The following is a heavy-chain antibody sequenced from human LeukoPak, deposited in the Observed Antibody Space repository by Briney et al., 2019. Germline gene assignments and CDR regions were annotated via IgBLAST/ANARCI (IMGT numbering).Heavy chain of an antibody. CDR1: GGSFSGYY. V-gene: IGHV4-34*01. CDR3: ARGLYCSSNSCYKDY. J-gene: IGHJ4*02. D-gene: IGHD2-2*02. Sequence: KPSETLSLTCAVYGGSFSGYYWSWIRQPPGKGLEWIGEVNHSGSADYNPSLKSRLTISVDRSKNQFSLKLSSVTAADTAVYYCARGLYCSSNSCYKDYWGQGTLVTVSS. CDR2: VNHSGSA.